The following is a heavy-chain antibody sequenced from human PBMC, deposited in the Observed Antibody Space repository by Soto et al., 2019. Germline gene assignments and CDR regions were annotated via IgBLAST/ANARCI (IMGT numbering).Heavy chain of an antibody. CDR1: GGTFSSYA. CDR3: AIPYYDSSGYYLAHEYFQH. CDR2: IIPIFGTA. J-gene: IGHJ1*01. Sequence: GASVKVSCKASGGTFSSYAISWLRQAPGQGLEWMGGIIPIFGTANYAQKFQGRVTITADKSTSTAYMELSSLRSEDTAVYYCAIPYYDSSGYYLAHEYFQHWGQGTLVTVSS. D-gene: IGHD3-22*01. V-gene: IGHV1-69*06.